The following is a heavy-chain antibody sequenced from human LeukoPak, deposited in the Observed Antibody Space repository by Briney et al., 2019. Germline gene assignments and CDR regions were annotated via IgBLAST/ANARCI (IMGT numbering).Heavy chain of an antibody. J-gene: IGHJ4*02. Sequence: ASVKVSCKASGYTFTGYYMHWVRQAPGQGPEWMGWINPNSGGTNYAQKFQGRVTMTRDTSISTAYMELSRLRSDDTAVYYCAREWNSGYDSDYWGQGTLVTVSS. CDR3: AREWNSGYDSDY. D-gene: IGHD5-12*01. CDR2: INPNSGGT. V-gene: IGHV1-2*02. CDR1: GYTFTGYY.